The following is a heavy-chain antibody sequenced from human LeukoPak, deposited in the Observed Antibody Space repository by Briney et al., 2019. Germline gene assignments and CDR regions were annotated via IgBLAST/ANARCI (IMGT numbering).Heavy chain of an antibody. CDR2: IRYDGSNK. D-gene: IGHD3-22*01. CDR1: GFTFSSYG. CDR3: AKDANPYYYDSSGYQSCIDP. V-gene: IGHV3-30*02. Sequence: PGGSLRLSCAASGFTFSSYGMHWVRQAPGKGLEWVAFIRYDGSNKYYADSVKGRFTISRDNSKNTLYLQMNSLRAEDTAVYYCAKDANPYYYDSSGYQSCIDPWGQGTLVTVSS. J-gene: IGHJ5*02.